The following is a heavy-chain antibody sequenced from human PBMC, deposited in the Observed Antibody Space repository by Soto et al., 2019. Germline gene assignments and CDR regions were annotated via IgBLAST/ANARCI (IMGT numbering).Heavy chain of an antibody. D-gene: IGHD2-21*02. CDR1: GDTFTDYY. V-gene: IGHV1-46*01. J-gene: IGHJ4*02. CDR2: VNPSGGHT. Sequence: QVQLVQSGAEVKKPGASVKVSCKASGDTFTDYYIHWVRQAPGQGLEWMGTVNPSGGHTTYAQHFLGRMTLTRDTSTSTLYMELTSLTSEDTAVYYCARGGHVVVVTAALDFWGQGTLVTVSS. CDR3: ARGGHVVVVTAALDF.